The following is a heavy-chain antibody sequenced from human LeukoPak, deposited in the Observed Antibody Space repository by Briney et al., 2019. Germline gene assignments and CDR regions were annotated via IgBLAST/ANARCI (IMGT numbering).Heavy chain of an antibody. CDR3: ARDYKYAFDN. CDR1: GFTFSDYS. J-gene: IGHJ4*02. Sequence: GSLRLSCAASGFTFSDYSMSWVRQAPGKGLEWISYIGIDSGNTNYADSVKGRFTISGDKAKNSLHLQMNSLRVEDTAVYYCARDYKYAFDNWGQGTLVTVSP. CDR2: IGIDSGNT. V-gene: IGHV3-48*01. D-gene: IGHD5-24*01.